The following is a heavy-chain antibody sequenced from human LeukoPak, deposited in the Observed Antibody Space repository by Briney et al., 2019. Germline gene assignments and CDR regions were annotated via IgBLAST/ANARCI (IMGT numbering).Heavy chain of an antibody. Sequence: SETLSLTCTVSGGSIRSYYWGWIRQPPGKGLEWIGSIYYSGSTYYNPSLKSRVTISVDTSKNQFSLKLSSVTAADTAVYYCARENFLDSSGAYQFQGLGLWGQGTTGPGPS. D-gene: IGHD3-22*01. CDR1: GGSIRSYY. V-gene: IGHV4-39*07. CDR3: ARENFLDSSGAYQFQGLGL. CDR2: IYYSGST. J-gene: IGHJ6*02.